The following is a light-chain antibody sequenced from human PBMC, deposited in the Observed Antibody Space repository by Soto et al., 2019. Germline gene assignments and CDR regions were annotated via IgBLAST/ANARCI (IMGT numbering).Light chain of an antibody. CDR1: QSISTF. V-gene: IGKV1-39*01. CDR2: AAS. CDR3: QLSYSAPLT. Sequence: DIQMTQSPSSLSASVGDRVTVTCRASQSISTFLNWYQQKPGKAPKLLIYAASSLQSGVPSRFSGSGSGTDFTLTISSLQPEDFATYYCQLSYSAPLTFGQGTKVDIK. J-gene: IGKJ1*01.